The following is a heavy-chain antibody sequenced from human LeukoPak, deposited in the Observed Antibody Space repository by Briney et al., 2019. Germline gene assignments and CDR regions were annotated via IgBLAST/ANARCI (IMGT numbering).Heavy chain of an antibody. Sequence: GGSLRLSCVASGFTFSDYYMNWIRQALGKGLEWVSYISSSSYYTNYADSVRGRFTISRDNAKNSLYLQMNSLSAEDTAVYYCARGAKYCSSTSCYEDAFDFWGQGTMVTVSS. J-gene: IGHJ3*01. D-gene: IGHD2-2*01. CDR2: ISSSSYYT. CDR1: GFTFSDYY. V-gene: IGHV3-11*05. CDR3: ARGAKYCSSTSCYEDAFDF.